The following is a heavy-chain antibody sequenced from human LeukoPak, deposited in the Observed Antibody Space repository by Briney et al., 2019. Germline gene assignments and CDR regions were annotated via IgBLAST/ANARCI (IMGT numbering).Heavy chain of an antibody. CDR1: GGTFSSYA. CDR3: AGDIVVVVAATGLSAFDI. CDR2: IIPIFGTA. D-gene: IGHD2-15*01. V-gene: IGHV1-69*13. Sequence: SVKVSCKASGGTFSSYAISWVRQAPGQGLEWMGGIIPIFGTANYAQKFQGRVTITADESPSPAYMELSSLRSEDTAVYYCAGDIVVVVAATGLSAFDIWGQETMVTVSS. J-gene: IGHJ3*02.